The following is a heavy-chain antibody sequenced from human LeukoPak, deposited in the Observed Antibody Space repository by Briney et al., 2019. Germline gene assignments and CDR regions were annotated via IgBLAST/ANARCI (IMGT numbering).Heavy chain of an antibody. J-gene: IGHJ6*02. Sequence: PGGSLRLSCAASGFTFSGYWMHWVRQAPGKGLVWVSRINTDGSSTTYADSVKGRFTISRDNAKNTLYLQMNSLRVEDTAVYHCVRRHQPPSTSPTSYGMDVWGQGTTVTVSS. CDR2: INTDGSST. CDR1: GFTFSGYW. V-gene: IGHV3-74*01. D-gene: IGHD2-2*01. CDR3: VRRHQPPSTSPTSYGMDV.